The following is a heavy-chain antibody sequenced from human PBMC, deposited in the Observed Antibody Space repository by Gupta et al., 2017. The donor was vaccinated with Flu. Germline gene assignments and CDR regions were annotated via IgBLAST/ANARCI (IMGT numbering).Heavy chain of an antibody. CDR1: GDSVSSKSSA. CDR2: TYYRSKWYN. CDR3: ARSHSGYDGYYYFGLDV. D-gene: IGHD5-12*01. V-gene: IGHV6-1*01. J-gene: IGHJ6*02. Sequence: QVQLQQSGPGLVKSSQTLSVTCAISGDSVSSKSSAWNWLRQSPSRGLEWLGRTYYRSKWYNDYAVSVKSRITIDPDTSKNQFSLQLRSVTPEDTAIYFCARSHSGYDGYYYFGLDVWGPGTTVTVSS.